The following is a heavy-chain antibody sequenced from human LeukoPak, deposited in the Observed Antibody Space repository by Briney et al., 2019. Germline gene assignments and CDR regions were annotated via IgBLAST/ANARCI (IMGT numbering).Heavy chain of an antibody. CDR1: GFTFSSYS. CDR2: ISSSSSTI. V-gene: IGHV3-48*04. D-gene: IGHD6-13*01. J-gene: IGHJ4*02. CDR3: ARDEGYSSSSSFAY. Sequence: PGGSLRLSCATSGFTFSSYSMNWVRQAPGKGLEWVSYISSSSSTIYYADSVKGRFTISRDNAKNSLYLQMNSLRAEDTAVYYCARDEGYSSSSSFAYWGQGTLVTVSS.